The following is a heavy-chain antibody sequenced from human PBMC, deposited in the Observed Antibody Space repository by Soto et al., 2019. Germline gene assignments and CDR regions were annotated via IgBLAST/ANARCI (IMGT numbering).Heavy chain of an antibody. V-gene: IGHV1-69*06. CDR2: IIPIFGTA. J-gene: IGHJ6*01. CDR1: GGTFSSYA. Sequence: QVQLVQSGAEVKKPGSSVKVSCKASGGTFSSYAISWVRQAPGQGLEWMGGIIPIFGTAHYAQKFQGRVTITADKSTGTAYMELSSLRSEDTDVYYCARDYGSSYGARTGSYYGMDDWGQGTTVTDSS. D-gene: IGHD2-15*01. CDR3: ARDYGSSYGARTGSYYGMDD.